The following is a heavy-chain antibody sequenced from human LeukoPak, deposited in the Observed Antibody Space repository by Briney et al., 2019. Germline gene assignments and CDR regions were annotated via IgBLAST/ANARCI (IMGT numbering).Heavy chain of an antibody. Sequence: GGSLRLSCAASGFTFSSYAMSWVRQAPGKGLEWVSAISGSGGSTYYADSVKGRFTISRDNSKNTLYLQMNSLRAEGTAVYYCARDREARPYYGMDVWGQGTTVTVSS. CDR2: ISGSGGST. CDR3: ARDREARPYYGMDV. CDR1: GFTFSSYA. J-gene: IGHJ6*02. V-gene: IGHV3-23*01.